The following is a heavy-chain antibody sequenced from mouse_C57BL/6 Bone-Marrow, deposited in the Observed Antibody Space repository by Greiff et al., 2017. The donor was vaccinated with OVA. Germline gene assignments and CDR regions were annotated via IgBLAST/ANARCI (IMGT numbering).Heavy chain of an antibody. CDR1: GFSFNTYA. D-gene: IGHD2-2*01. Sequence: EVQLVESGGGLVQPKGSLKLSCAASGFSFNTYAMNWVRQAPGKGLEWVARIRSKSNNYATYYADSVKDRFTISRDDSESMLYLQMNNLKTEDTAMYYCVRHEGYGYDGAWRFAYWGQGTLVTVSA. CDR3: VRHEGYGYDGAWRFAY. J-gene: IGHJ3*01. CDR2: IRSKSNNYAT. V-gene: IGHV10-1*01.